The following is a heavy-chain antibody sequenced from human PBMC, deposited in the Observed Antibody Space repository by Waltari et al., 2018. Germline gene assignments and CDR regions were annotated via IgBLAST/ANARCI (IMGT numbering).Heavy chain of an antibody. V-gene: IGHV4-61*02. J-gene: IGHJ5*02. Sequence: QVQLQESGPGLVKPSQTLSLTCTVSGGSISSGSYYWSWIRQPAGKGLEWIGRIYTSGSTNYNPSRKSRVTISVDTSKNQFSLKLSSVTAADTAVYYCARDSSGYYDNWFDPWGQGTLVTVSS. CDR2: IYTSGST. CDR1: GGSISSGSYY. CDR3: ARDSSGYYDNWFDP. D-gene: IGHD3-22*01.